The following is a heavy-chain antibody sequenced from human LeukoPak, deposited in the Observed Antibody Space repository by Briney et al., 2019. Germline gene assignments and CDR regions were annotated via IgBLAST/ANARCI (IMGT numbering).Heavy chain of an antibody. CDR3: ARYSESYHAIDY. V-gene: IGHV3-23*01. Sequence: PGGALRLSCAASGFTFSSYAMSWVRQAPGKGLEWVSGISGSGGSTYYADSVKGRFTISRDNSKNTLYLQMNSLRAEDTALYYCARYSESYHAIDYWGQGTLVTVSS. D-gene: IGHD5-12*01. CDR2: ISGSGGST. CDR1: GFTFSSYA. J-gene: IGHJ4*02.